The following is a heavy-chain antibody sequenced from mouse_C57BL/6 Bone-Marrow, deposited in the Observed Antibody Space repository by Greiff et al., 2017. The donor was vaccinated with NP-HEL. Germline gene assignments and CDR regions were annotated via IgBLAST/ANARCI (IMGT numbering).Heavy chain of an antibody. D-gene: IGHD1-1*01. Sequence: QVQLKQPGAELVKPGASVKLSCKASGYTFTSYWMHWVKQRPGQGLEWIGMIHPNSGSTNYNEKFKSKATLTVDKSSSTAYMQLSSLTSEDSAVYYCARFYYYGSNPFDYWGQGTTLTVSS. CDR3: ARFYYYGSNPFDY. CDR2: IHPNSGST. V-gene: IGHV1-64*01. CDR1: GYTFTSYW. J-gene: IGHJ2*01.